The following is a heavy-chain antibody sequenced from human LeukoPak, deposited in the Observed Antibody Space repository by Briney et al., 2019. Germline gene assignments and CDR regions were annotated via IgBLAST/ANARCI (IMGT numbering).Heavy chain of an antibody. CDR1: GFTFSSYA. Sequence: XGSLRLSCAASGFTFSSYAMSWVRQAPARGLEWVSSLRGDGSTFYADSVKGRFTLSRDESRNTVYFQLNSLRVEDTAVYYCAKASWVSNGDAVLWGQGTLVTVFS. CDR2: LRGDGST. D-gene: IGHD1-1*01. V-gene: IGHV3-23*01. J-gene: IGHJ4*02. CDR3: AKASWVSNGDAVL.